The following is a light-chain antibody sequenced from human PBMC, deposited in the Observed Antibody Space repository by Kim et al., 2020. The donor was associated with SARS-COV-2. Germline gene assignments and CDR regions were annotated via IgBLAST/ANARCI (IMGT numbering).Light chain of an antibody. CDR1: QSVSSY. CDR3: QQRSNT. V-gene: IGKV3-11*01. CDR2: DAS. Sequence: EIVLTQSPATLSLSPGERATLYCRASQSVSSYLAWYQQKPGQAPRLLIYDASNRATGIPARFSGSGSGTDFTLTISSLEPEDFAVYYCQQRSNTFGQGTKLEI. J-gene: IGKJ2*01.